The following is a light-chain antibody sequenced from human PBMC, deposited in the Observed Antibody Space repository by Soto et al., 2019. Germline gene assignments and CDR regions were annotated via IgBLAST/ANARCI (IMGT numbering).Light chain of an antibody. CDR2: EVV. CDR1: KNDIGVYDF. Sequence: ALTQPPSASGSPGQSVTISCTGTKNDIGVYDFVSWYQHHPGKAPRLIIYEVVQRPSGVPDRFPGSKSGNTASLTVSGLQAADEADYFCKSYAGSNTYVVGSGTKV. V-gene: IGLV2-8*01. CDR3: KSYAGSNTYV. J-gene: IGLJ1*01.